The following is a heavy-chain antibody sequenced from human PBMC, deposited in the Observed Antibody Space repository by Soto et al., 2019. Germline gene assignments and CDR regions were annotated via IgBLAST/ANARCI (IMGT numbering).Heavy chain of an antibody. CDR1: GFTFSNYA. CDR3: AKSGCSGGTCYLYYFDY. Sequence: GGSPRLSCAASGFTFSNYAMSWVRQAPGKGLEWVSTISGRGGNTYYADSVKGRFTISRDNSRNTLYLQMDSLRVEDSAVYSCAKSGCSGGTCYLYYFDYWGQGALVTVSS. V-gene: IGHV3-23*01. CDR2: ISGRGGNT. J-gene: IGHJ4*02. D-gene: IGHD2-15*01.